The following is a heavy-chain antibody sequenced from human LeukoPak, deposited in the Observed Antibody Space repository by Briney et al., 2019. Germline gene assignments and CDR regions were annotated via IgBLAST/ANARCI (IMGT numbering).Heavy chain of an antibody. CDR3: AVRDGYNPGVVY. D-gene: IGHD5-24*01. V-gene: IGHV3-23*01. Sequence: GGSLRLSCAASGFTFSSYAMSWVRQAPGKGLEWVSAISGSGGSTYYADSVKGRCTISRDNSKNTLYLQMNSLRAEDTAVYYCAVRDGYNPGVVYWGQGTLVTVSS. J-gene: IGHJ4*02. CDR1: GFTFSSYA. CDR2: ISGSGGST.